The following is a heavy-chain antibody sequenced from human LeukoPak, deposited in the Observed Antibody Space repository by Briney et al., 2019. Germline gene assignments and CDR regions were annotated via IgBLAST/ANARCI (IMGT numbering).Heavy chain of an antibody. CDR2: IYTSGST. CDR3: ARAVGSGSFQTYYYYMDV. CDR1: GGSITSGSYF. V-gene: IGHV4-61*02. D-gene: IGHD3-10*01. J-gene: IGHJ6*03. Sequence: SQTLSLTCTVSGGSITSGSYFWSWIRQPAGKGLEWIGRIYTSGSTNYNPSLKSRVTMSVDTSKNQFSLKLSSVTAADTAVYYCARAVGSGSFQTYYYYMDVWGKGTTVTISS.